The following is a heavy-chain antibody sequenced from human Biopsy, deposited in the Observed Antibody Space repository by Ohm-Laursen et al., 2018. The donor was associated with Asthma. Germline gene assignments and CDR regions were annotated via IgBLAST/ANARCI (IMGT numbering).Heavy chain of an antibody. CDR2: IFPGDSDT. D-gene: IGHD3-10*01. V-gene: IGHV5-51*01. Sequence: GESLKISCKASGYIFTRYWIGWVRQMPGKGLEWMGIIFPGDSDTIYSPSFQGQVTISADKSISTAYLQWSSLKASDTAIYYCARLAYGSGSFFDFWGQGTLVTVAS. CDR3: ARLAYGSGSFFDF. CDR1: GYIFTRYW. J-gene: IGHJ4*02.